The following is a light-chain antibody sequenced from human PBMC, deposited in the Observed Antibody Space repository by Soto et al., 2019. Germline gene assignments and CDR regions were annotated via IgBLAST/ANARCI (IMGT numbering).Light chain of an antibody. CDR1: QSVSRN. Sequence: EIVMTQSPATLSVSPGERATLSCRASQSVSRNLAWYQQKPGQAPRLLIYGTSTRATGIPARFSGSGSGTEFTLTISSLQSEDFAVYPCQQYNNWPRTFGQGTKVEIK. CDR3: QQYNNWPRT. V-gene: IGKV3-15*01. CDR2: GTS. J-gene: IGKJ1*01.